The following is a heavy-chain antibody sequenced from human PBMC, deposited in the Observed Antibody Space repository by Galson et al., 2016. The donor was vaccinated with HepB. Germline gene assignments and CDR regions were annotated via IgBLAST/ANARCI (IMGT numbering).Heavy chain of an antibody. CDR1: GGTFSNYA. D-gene: IGHD2-15*01. J-gene: IGHJ1*01. CDR2: IIPMFGTA. V-gene: IGHV1-69*13. Sequence: SVKVFCKASGGTFSNYAISWVRQAPGQGLEWMGGIIPMFGTANYAQSFQGRVTITADESTRTAYMELISLRSDDTAVYYCARGGYCSGRSCYSYFQYWGQGTLVTVSS. CDR3: ARGGYCSGRSCYSYFQY.